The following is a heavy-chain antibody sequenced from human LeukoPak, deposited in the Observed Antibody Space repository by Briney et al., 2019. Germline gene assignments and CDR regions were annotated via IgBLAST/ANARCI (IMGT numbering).Heavy chain of an antibody. J-gene: IGHJ4*02. V-gene: IGHV1-69*04. CDR3: ARDNSYGYVDY. Sequence: ASVKVSCKASGGTFSSYAISWVRQAPGQGLEWMGRIIPILGIANYAQKFQGRVTITADKSTSTAYMELSSLRSEDTAVYYCARDNSYGYVDYWGQGTLVTVSS. CDR2: IIPILGIA. D-gene: IGHD5-18*01. CDR1: GGTFSSYA.